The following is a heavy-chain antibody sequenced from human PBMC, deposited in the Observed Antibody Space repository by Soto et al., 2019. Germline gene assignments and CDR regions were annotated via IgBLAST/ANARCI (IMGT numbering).Heavy chain of an antibody. CDR3: ASMFYYDNSGPRDF. Sequence: SETLSLTCAVYGASFSGFHWSWIRQPPGKGLEWIGEIDRSGTSNYNPSLKSRVIISVDTSKNHLSLKVKSVTAADTALYYCASMFYYDNSGPRDFWGQGTLVTVSS. J-gene: IGHJ4*02. CDR1: GASFSGFH. CDR2: IDRSGTS. D-gene: IGHD3-22*01. V-gene: IGHV4-34*01.